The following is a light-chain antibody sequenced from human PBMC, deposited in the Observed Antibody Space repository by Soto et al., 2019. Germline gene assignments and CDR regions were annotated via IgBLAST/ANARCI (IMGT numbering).Light chain of an antibody. J-gene: IGLJ1*01. CDR3: SSYTSSSLYV. CDR2: EVS. CDR1: SSDVGGYNY. Sequence: QSALTQPASVSGSPGQSITISCTGTSSDVGGYNYVSWYQQHPGKAPKLMIYEVSNRPSGVSNRFSGSKSGNTAALTISGLQAEDEADYYSSSYTSSSLYVFGTRTKLTVL. V-gene: IGLV2-14*01.